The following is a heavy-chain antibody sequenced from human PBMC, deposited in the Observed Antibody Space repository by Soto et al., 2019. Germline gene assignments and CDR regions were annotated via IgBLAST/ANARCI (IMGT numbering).Heavy chain of an antibody. CDR1: GDSISSYS. D-gene: IGHD5-12*01. V-gene: IGHV4-59*01. J-gene: IGHJ4*02. CDR2: IHYNGNT. Sequence: QVQLQVSGPGLVKPSETLSLTCTVSGDSISSYSLSWIRQPPGKGLEWIGNIHYNGNTKYNPSLKRRVTLSVDTSKNQFSLKLISVTAADTAVYYCARERNLGRWLQPLDYWGQGTLVTVSS. CDR3: ARERNLGRWLQPLDY.